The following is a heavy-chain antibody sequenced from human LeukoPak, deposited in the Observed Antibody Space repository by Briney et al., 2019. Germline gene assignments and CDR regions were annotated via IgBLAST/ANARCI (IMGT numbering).Heavy chain of an antibody. D-gene: IGHD2-21*02. CDR3: ARDRDGDCYDY. CDR1: GFTVSSNY. J-gene: IGHJ4*02. Sequence: GGSPRLSCAASGFTVSSNYMSWVRQAPGKGLEWVSVIYSGGSTYYANSVKGRFTISRDNSKNTLYLQMNSLRAEDTAVYYCARDRDGDCYDYWGQGTLVTVSS. V-gene: IGHV3-66*01. CDR2: IYSGGST.